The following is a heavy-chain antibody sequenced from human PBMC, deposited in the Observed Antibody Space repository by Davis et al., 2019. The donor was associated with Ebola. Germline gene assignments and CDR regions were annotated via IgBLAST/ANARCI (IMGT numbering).Heavy chain of an antibody. CDR2: VYDSETT. Sequence: GSLRLSCSVSGGSISSYYWSWIRQPPGKGLEWIGDVYDSETTNYNPSLNSRVTMSVDTTNNQFFLKLSSVTAADMAVYYCARGIRDGAGDWFDPWGQGTLVTVSS. V-gene: IGHV4-59*01. CDR3: ARGIRDGAGDWFDP. CDR1: GGSISSYY. J-gene: IGHJ5*02. D-gene: IGHD2/OR15-2a*01.